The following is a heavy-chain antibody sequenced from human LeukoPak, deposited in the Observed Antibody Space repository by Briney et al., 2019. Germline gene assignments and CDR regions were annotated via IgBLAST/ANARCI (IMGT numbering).Heavy chain of an antibody. CDR3: AKAGPNSSSDAFDI. D-gene: IGHD6-13*01. V-gene: IGHV3-30*18. CDR2: ISYDGSNK. J-gene: IGHJ3*02. CDR1: GFTFSSYG. Sequence: GRSLRLSCAASGFTFSSYGMHWVRQAPGKGLEWVAVISYDGSNKYYADSVKGRFTISRDNSKNTLYLQMNSLRAEDTAVYYCAKAGPNSSSDAFDIWGQGTMVTVSS.